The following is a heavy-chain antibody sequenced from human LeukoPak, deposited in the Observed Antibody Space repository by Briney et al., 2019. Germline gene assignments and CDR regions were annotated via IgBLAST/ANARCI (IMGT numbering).Heavy chain of an antibody. CDR1: GYTFTSYY. CDR2: INPSSGST. CDR3: ARDLQRGGY. J-gene: IGHJ4*02. V-gene: IGHV1-46*01. Sequence: ASVKVSCKASGYTFTSYYMHWVRQAPGQGLEWMGIINPSSGSTSYAQKFQGRATTTRATSTSTVYMKLSSLRSEDTAVYYCARDLQRGGYWGEGTLVTVSS. D-gene: IGHD6-25*01.